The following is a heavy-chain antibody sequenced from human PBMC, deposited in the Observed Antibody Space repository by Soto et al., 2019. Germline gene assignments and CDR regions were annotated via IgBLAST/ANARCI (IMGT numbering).Heavy chain of an antibody. CDR2: INAGNGNT. CDR3: ARERGGSGYDIDY. V-gene: IGHV1-3*01. D-gene: IGHD5-12*01. Sequence: QVQLVQSGAEVKKPGASVKVSCKASGYTFTSYAMHWVRQAPGQRLEWMGWINAGNGNTKYSQKFQGRVTITRDTSASTAYMGLSSLRSEDTAVYYCARERGGSGYDIDYWGQGTLVTVSS. CDR1: GYTFTSYA. J-gene: IGHJ4*02.